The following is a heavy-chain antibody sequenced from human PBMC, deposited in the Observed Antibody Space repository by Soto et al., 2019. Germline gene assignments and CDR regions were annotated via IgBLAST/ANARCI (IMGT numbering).Heavy chain of an antibody. CDR1: RFTFNNYA. CDR3: AKDSSGYYYRGNYFDY. CDR2: ISGRDGST. Sequence: EVQLLESGGGLVQPGGSLRPSCAASRFTFNNYAMSWVRQAPGEGLEWVSAISGRDGSTYYADSVKGRFTVSRDNSKNTLYLQMNSLRAEDTAIYYCAKDSSGYYYRGNYFDYWGQGTLVTVSS. J-gene: IGHJ4*02. V-gene: IGHV3-23*01. D-gene: IGHD3-22*01.